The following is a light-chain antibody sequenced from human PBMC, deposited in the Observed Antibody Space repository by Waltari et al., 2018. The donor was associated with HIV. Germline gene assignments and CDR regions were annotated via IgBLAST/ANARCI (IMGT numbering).Light chain of an antibody. CDR1: SSDIGGYNY. Sequence: QSALTQPPSASGSPGQSVTISCTGTSSDIGGYNYVSWYQQHPGKAPKLLIYEVTKRPSGVPDRFPGSKSGNTASLTVSGLQPEDEADYYCGSYTDTNNHYVFGTGTKVT. CDR2: EVT. V-gene: IGLV2-8*01. CDR3: GSYTDTNNHYV. J-gene: IGLJ1*01.